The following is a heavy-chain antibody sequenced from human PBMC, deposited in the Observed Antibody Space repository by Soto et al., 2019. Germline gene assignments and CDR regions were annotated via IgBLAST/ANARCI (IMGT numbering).Heavy chain of an antibody. J-gene: IGHJ4*02. Sequence: ESGGGVVQPGRSLRLSCAASGFTFSSYGMHWVRQAPGKGLEWVAVISYDGSNKYYADSVKGRFTISRDNSKNTLYLQMNSLRAEDTAVYYCAKVGGDFWSGYYYFDYWGQGTLVTVSS. CDR1: GFTFSSYG. CDR3: AKVGGDFWSGYYYFDY. V-gene: IGHV3-30*18. CDR2: ISYDGSNK. D-gene: IGHD3-3*01.